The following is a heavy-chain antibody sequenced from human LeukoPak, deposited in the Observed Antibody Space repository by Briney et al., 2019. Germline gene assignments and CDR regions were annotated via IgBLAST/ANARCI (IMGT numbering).Heavy chain of an antibody. J-gene: IGHJ4*02. CDR1: GFTVSSNY. Sequence: GGSLRLSCAASGFTVSSNYMSWVRQAPGKGLEWVSVIYSGGVTYYADSVKGRFTISRDNSRNTLYLQMNSLRAEDTAVYYCARLTQYYYDSNGRSGYFDYWGQGTLVTVSS. D-gene: IGHD3-22*01. CDR2: IYSGGVT. V-gene: IGHV3-53*01. CDR3: ARLTQYYYDSNGRSGYFDY.